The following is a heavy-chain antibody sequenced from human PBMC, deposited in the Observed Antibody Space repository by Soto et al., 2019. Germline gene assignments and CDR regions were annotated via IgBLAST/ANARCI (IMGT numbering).Heavy chain of an antibody. D-gene: IGHD7-27*01. CDR1: GYTFTSYY. V-gene: IGHV1-46*01. CDR2: INPSGGST. Sequence: ASLKGSCSACGYTFTSYYIHCVRPAPGQGLEWMGVINPSGGSTSYAQKFQGRVTMTRDTSTNTVYMELSSLRSDDTAVYYCVRDSRTLTFYPTFDYWGQGTLVTVS. CDR3: VRDSRTLTFYPTFDY. J-gene: IGHJ4*02.